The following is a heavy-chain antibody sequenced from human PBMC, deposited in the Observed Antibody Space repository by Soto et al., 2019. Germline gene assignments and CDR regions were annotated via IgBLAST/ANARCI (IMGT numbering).Heavy chain of an antibody. V-gene: IGHV3-23*01. Sequence: EVQLLESGGGLVQVGGSLRLSCVGSGFGFDSYAMSWVRQAPGKGLEWVSGIGSSGGAIVYADSVRGRFTICRDNSRNALYLHMNSLRAGDTAVYYCAKALWFGESSHYFDYWGQGTLVTVSS. J-gene: IGHJ4*02. D-gene: IGHD3-10*01. CDR3: AKALWFGESSHYFDY. CDR2: IGSSGGAI. CDR1: GFGFDSYA.